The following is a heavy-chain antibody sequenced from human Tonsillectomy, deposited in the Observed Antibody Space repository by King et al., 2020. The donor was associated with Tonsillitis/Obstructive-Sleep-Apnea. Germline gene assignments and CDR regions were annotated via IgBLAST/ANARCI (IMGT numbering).Heavy chain of an antibody. J-gene: IGHJ4*02. CDR1: GITFSSYA. Sequence: VQLVESGGGLVQPGGSLRLSCGASGITFSSYAMSWVRQAPGKGLEWVSTISGGGGSTYYADSVKGRFTISRDNSKNTLYLQMNSLRAEDTAVYYCAKAMVQGIIITIFDYWGQGTLVTVSS. V-gene: IGHV3-23*04. CDR2: ISGGGGST. CDR3: AKAMVQGIIITIFDY. D-gene: IGHD3-10*01.